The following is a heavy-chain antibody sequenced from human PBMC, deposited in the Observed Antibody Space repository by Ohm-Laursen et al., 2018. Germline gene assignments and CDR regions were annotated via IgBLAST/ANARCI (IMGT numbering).Heavy chain of an antibody. V-gene: IGHV3-48*03. Sequence: SLRLSCAASGFTFRSYEMNWVRQVPGKGLEWVSYISSSGSDIYYVDSVKGRFIISRDNAKNSLYLQMNSLRAEDTAVYYCASLKPPLYYYGMDVWGQGTTVTVSS. J-gene: IGHJ6*02. CDR1: GFTFRSYE. CDR2: ISSSGSDI. CDR3: ASLKPPLYYYGMDV.